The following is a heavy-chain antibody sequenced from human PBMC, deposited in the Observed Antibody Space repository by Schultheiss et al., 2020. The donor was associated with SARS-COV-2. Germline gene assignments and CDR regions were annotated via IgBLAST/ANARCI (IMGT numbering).Heavy chain of an antibody. D-gene: IGHD4-11*01. CDR2: ISAYNGNT. CDR3: ARGGDYSNPDNYYYYGMDV. V-gene: IGHV1-18*01. CDR1: GYTFTSYG. J-gene: IGHJ6*02. Sequence: ASVKVSCKASGYTFTSYGISWVRQAPGQGLEWMGWISAYNGNTNYAQKLQGRVTMTTDTSTSTAYMELSSLRSEDTAVYYCARGGDYSNPDNYYYYGMDVWGQGTTVTVSS.